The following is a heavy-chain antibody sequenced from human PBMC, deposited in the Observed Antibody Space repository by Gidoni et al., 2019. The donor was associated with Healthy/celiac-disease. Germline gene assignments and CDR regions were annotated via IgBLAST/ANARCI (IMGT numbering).Heavy chain of an antibody. D-gene: IGHD3-3*01. CDR1: GFTFSDHY. CDR3: AREPPPPAPQPPQISNYDFWSGYRKPYYYYYMDV. J-gene: IGHJ6*03. V-gene: IGHV3-72*01. Sequence: EVQLVESGGGLVQPGGSLRLSCAASGFTFSDHYMDWVRQAPGKGLEWVGRTRNKANSYTPEYAASVKGRFTISRDDSKNSLYLQMNSLKTEDTAVYYCAREPPPPAPQPPQISNYDFWSGYRKPYYYYYMDVWGKGTTVTVSS. CDR2: TRNKANSYTP.